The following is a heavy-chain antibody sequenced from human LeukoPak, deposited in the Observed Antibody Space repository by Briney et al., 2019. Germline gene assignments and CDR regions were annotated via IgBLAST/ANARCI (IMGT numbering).Heavy chain of an antibody. CDR2: MNPNSGNT. CDR3: ARRRYAPLRYSREYQLPLPGYYYYYMDV. CDR1: GYTFTSYD. V-gene: IGHV1-8*01. J-gene: IGHJ6*03. Sequence: ASVKVSCKASGYTFTSYDINWVRQATGQGLEWMGWMNPNSGNTGYAQKFQGRVTITRNTSISTAYMELSSLRSEDTAVYYCARRRYAPLRYSREYQLPLPGYYYYYMDVWGKGTTVTVSS. D-gene: IGHD2-2*01.